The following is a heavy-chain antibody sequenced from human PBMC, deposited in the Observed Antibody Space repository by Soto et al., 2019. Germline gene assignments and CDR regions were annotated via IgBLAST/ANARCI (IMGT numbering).Heavy chain of an antibody. Sequence: SETLSLTCTVSGASITIGGYSWSWIRQTPGKGLEWIGHINHLETTFYNPSFESRLTLSIDRAKNQFSLKLHSMSAADRAVYFCARGGGSDSFDYWGQGILFTVSS. J-gene: IGHJ4*02. D-gene: IGHD1-26*01. CDR2: INHLETT. CDR3: ARGGGSDSFDY. V-gene: IGHV4-30-2*01. CDR1: GASITIGGYS.